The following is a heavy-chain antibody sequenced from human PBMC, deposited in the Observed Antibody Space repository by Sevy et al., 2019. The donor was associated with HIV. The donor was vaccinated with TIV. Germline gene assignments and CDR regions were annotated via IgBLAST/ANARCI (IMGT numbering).Heavy chain of an antibody. Sequence: GGSLRLSCAASGFTFSSYSMNWARQAPGKGLEWVSYISSSSSTIYYADSVKGRFTISRDNAKNSLYLQMNSLRDEDTAVYYCARDSGDYARRDFDYWGQGTLVTVSS. J-gene: IGHJ4*02. CDR1: GFTFSSYS. CDR3: ARDSGDYARRDFDY. D-gene: IGHD4-17*01. V-gene: IGHV3-48*02. CDR2: ISSSSSTI.